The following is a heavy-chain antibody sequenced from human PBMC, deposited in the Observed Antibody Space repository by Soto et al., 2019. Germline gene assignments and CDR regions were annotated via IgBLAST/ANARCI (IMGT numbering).Heavy chain of an antibody. CDR2: IIDSGGST. CDR1: GFTFSSCA. Sequence: GGSLGLSCAASGFTFSSCAMGWVRQAPGKGLEWVSDIIDSGGSTYYADAVKGRFTISRDNSKSTLYLQMNSLRAEDTPVYYCGKGRSYYYYYGVDVWGQGTTVTVSS. D-gene: IGHD1-26*01. J-gene: IGHJ6*02. CDR3: GKGRSYYYYYGVDV. V-gene: IGHV3-23*01.